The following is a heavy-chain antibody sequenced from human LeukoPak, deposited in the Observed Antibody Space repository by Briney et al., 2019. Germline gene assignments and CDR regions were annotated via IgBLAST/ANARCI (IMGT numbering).Heavy chain of an antibody. V-gene: IGHV3-23*01. CDR1: GFTFSSYA. Sequence: TGGSLRLSCATSGFTFSSYAMSWVRQAPGKGLEWVSAIGGNGVSTYYADSVKGRFTISRDNSKNTMYLQMNSLRAEDTAVFYCAKGSQKIDYWGQGTLVTVSS. CDR2: IGGNGVST. J-gene: IGHJ4*02. CDR3: AKGSQKIDY.